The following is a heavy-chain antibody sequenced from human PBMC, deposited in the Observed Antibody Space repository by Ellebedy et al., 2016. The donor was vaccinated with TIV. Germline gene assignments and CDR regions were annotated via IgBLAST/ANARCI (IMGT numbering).Heavy chain of an antibody. J-gene: IGHJ4*02. CDR1: GYSISSGYY. D-gene: IGHD5-12*01. CDR3: ARDGGYDTDFDY. Sequence: SETLSLXCTVSGYSISSGYYWGWIRQPPGKGLEWIGSIYHSGSIFYNPSLKSRVTISVDTSKNQFSLKLSSVTAADTAVYYCARDGGYDTDFDYWGQGILVTVSS. V-gene: IGHV4-38-2*02. CDR2: IYHSGSI.